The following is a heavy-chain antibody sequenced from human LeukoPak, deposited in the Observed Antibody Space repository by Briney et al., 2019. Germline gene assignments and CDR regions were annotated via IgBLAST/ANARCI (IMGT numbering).Heavy chain of an antibody. CDR2: ISSSGSTI. D-gene: IGHD4-17*01. CDR3: ARDFKAGDGHWSFDL. J-gene: IGHJ2*01. Sequence: PGGSLGLSCAASGFTFSSYEMNWVRQAPGKGLEWVSYISSSGSTIYYADSVKGRFTISRQNAKNSLYLQMNSLKVGDTAVYYCARDFKAGDGHWSFDLWGRGTLVTVSS. V-gene: IGHV3-48*03. CDR1: GFTFSSYE.